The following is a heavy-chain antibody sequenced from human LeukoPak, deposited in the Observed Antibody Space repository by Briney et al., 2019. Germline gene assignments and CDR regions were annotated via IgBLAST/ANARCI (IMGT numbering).Heavy chain of an antibody. CDR2: INTNTGGT. J-gene: IGHJ3*02. CDR1: GYRFTDYW. V-gene: IGHV1-2*02. D-gene: IGHD3-10*01. Sequence: ASVKVSCKASGYRFTDYWIQWVRQAPGQGLEWMGWINTNTGGTVYAQKFQGRVTMTRDTSLTTSYMDLSRLTSDDTAVCYCARGGSFHEFDIWGQGTMVIVSS. CDR3: ARGGSFHEFDI.